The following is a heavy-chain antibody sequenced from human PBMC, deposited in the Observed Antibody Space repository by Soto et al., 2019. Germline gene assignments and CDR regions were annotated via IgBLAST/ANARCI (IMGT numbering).Heavy chain of an antibody. Sequence: PGGSLRLSCPASGFTFSSYAMSWLRQAPGKGQEWVAAIRGRGASTYYAASVKGRFTISRDNSKNTLYLQMTSLRAEDTAVYYCAREPNYYDFLSGPPDMDVVGQGTTVTVAS. J-gene: IGHJ6*02. CDR3: AREPNYYDFLSGPPDMDV. CDR1: GFTFSSYA. V-gene: IGHV3-23*01. D-gene: IGHD3-3*01. CDR2: IRGRGAST.